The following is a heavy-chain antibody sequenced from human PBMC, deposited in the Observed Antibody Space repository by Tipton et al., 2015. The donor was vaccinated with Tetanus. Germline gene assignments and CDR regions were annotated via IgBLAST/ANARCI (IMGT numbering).Heavy chain of an antibody. CDR3: ARGIMVRGVSRFDP. CDR1: GGSISSYH. V-gene: IGHV4-59*01. D-gene: IGHD3-10*01. CDR2: IYYSGST. J-gene: IGHJ5*02. Sequence: TLSLTCTVSGGSISSYHWSWIRQPPGKGLEWIGYIYYSGSTNYNPSHKSRVTISVDTSKNQFSLKLSSVTAADTAVYYCARGIMVRGVSRFDPWGQGTLVTVSS.